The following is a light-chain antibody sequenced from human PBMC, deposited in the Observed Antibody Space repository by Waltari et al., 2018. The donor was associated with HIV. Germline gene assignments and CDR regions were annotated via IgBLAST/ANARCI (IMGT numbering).Light chain of an antibody. CDR3: AAWDDSLDGL. V-gene: IGLV1-44*01. J-gene: IGLJ2*01. CDR2: DNN. Sequence: QSVLTQPPSASGTPGQRVTISCSGSRANIGSDPVSWYQQLPGTAPKLLISDNNQRPSGVPDRFSGSKSGTSASLAISGLQSEDEGDYYCAAWDDSLDGLFGGGTKLTV. CDR1: RANIGSDP.